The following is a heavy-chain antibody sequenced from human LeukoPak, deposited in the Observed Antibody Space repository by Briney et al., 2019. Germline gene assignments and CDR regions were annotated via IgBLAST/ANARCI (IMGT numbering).Heavy chain of an antibody. CDR2: INHSGST. CDR1: GGSFSGYY. CDR3: ARGYCSSTSCYYVDV. D-gene: IGHD2-2*01. J-gene: IGHJ6*02. Sequence: SETLSLTCAVYGGSFSGYYWSWIRQPPGKGLEWIGEINHSGSTNYNPSLKSRVTISVDTSKNQFSLKLSSVTATDTAVYYCARGYCSSTSCYYVDVWGQGTTVTVSS. V-gene: IGHV4-34*01.